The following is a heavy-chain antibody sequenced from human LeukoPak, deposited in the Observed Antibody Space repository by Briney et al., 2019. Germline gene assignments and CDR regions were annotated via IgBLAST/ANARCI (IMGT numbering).Heavy chain of an antibody. CDR1: GGSISSYY. V-gene: IGHV4-59*08. D-gene: IGHD3-9*01. CDR2: IYYSGST. CDR3: ARGGYGILTGSLWFDP. Sequence: PSETLSLTCTVSGGSISSYYWSWIRQPPGKGLEWIGYIYYSGSTNYNPSLKSRVTISVDTSKNQFSLKLSSVTAADTAVYYCARGGYGILTGSLWFDPWGQGTLVTVSS. J-gene: IGHJ5*02.